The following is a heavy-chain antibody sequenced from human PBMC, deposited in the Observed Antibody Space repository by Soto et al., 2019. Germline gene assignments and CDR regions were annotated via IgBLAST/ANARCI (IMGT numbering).Heavy chain of an antibody. Sequence: SETLSLTCTVSGGSISSYYWSWIRQPPGKGLEWIGYIYYSGSTNYNPSLKSRVTISVDTSKNQFSLKLSSVTAADTAVYYCARGRAEDWFDPWGQGTLVTVSS. CDR3: ARGRAEDWFDP. CDR2: IYYSGST. CDR1: GGSISSYY. V-gene: IGHV4-59*01. J-gene: IGHJ5*02.